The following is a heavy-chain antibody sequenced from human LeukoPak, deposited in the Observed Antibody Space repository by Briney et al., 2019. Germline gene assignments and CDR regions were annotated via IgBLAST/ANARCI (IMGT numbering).Heavy chain of an antibody. J-gene: IGHJ5*02. Sequence: ASVTVSCKASVYTFTSYDINWVRQATGQGLEWIGWMNPNSGNTGYAHKFQGRVTITRNTSRSTAYMELSSLRSEATAVYYCARGRLRAIFGVVLVNWFDPWGQGTLVTVSS. CDR3: ARGRLRAIFGVVLVNWFDP. CDR2: MNPNSGNT. V-gene: IGHV1-8*03. CDR1: VYTFTSYD. D-gene: IGHD3-3*01.